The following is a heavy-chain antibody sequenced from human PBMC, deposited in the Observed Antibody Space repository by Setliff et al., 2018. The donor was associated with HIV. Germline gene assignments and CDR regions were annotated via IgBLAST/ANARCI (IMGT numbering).Heavy chain of an antibody. Sequence: KPSETLSLTCTVSGGSISSGGYSWGWIRQPPGKGLEWIGEINHSGSTNYNPSLKSRLTISVDTSKNQFSLKLSSVTAADTAMYYCARGRVVVDNYYYYGIDVWGQGTTVTVSS. D-gene: IGHD2-2*01. V-gene: IGHV4-39*07. CDR2: INHSGST. CDR3: ARGRVVVDNYYYYGIDV. CDR1: GGSISSGGYS. J-gene: IGHJ6*02.